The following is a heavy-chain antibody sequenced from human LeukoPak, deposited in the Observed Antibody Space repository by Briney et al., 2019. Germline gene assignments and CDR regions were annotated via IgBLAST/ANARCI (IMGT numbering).Heavy chain of an antibody. V-gene: IGHV4-61*02. J-gene: IGHJ4*02. Sequence: PSETLSLTCTVSGGSISSGSYYWSWVRQPAGKGLEWIGRIYTSGSTNYNPSLKSRVTISVDTSKNQFSLKLSSVTAADTAAYYCARHYSGGTSIDYWGQGTLVTVSS. CDR2: IYTSGST. CDR1: GGSISSGSYY. CDR3: ARHYSGGTSIDY. D-gene: IGHD2-15*01.